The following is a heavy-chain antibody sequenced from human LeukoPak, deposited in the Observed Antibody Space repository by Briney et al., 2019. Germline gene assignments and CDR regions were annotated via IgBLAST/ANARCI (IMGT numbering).Heavy chain of an antibody. D-gene: IGHD1-1*01. J-gene: IGHJ3*02. V-gene: IGHV3-20*01. CDR1: GFTFDDYG. CDR2: INWNGGST. CDR3: ARHKIGTSRSVGAFDI. Sequence: GGSLRLSCAASGFTFDDYGMSWVRQAPGKGLEWVSGINWNGGSTGYADSVKGRFTISRDNAKNSLYLQMNSLRAEDTALYHCARHKIGTSRSVGAFDIWGQGTMVTVSS.